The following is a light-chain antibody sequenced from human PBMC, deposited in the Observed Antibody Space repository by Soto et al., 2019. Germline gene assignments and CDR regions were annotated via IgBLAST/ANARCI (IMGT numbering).Light chain of an antibody. CDR2: GAS. J-gene: IGKJ5*01. CDR1: QSVSSN. V-gene: IGKV3-11*01. CDR3: QQRSNWPPIT. Sequence: EMVMTQSPATLSVSPGERATLSCRASQSVSSNLAWYQQKPGQAPRLLIYGASSRATGIPARFSGSGSGTDFTLTISSLEPEDFAVYYCQQRSNWPPITFGQGTRLEI.